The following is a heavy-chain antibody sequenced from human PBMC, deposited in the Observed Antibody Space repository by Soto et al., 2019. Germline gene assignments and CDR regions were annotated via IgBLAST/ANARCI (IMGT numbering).Heavy chain of an antibody. V-gene: IGHV1-3*01. CDR3: AREANSRGWYKSGYFQH. Sequence: QVQLVQSGAEVKKPGASVKVSCKASVYTFTSYAMHWVRQAPGQRLEWMGWINAGNGNTKYSHKFQGSVIITRDKSASTAYMELSSLRAEDTAVYYCAREANSRGWYKSGYFQHWGQGTLVTVSS. CDR2: INAGNGNT. J-gene: IGHJ1*01. CDR1: VYTFTSYA. D-gene: IGHD6-19*01.